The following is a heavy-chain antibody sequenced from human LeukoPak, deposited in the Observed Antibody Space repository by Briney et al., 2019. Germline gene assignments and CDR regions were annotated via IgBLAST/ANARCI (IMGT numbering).Heavy chain of an antibody. CDR3: ARNAYSSGWYGWFDP. D-gene: IGHD6-19*01. J-gene: IGHJ5*02. CDR1: GFTFSSYS. Sequence: GGSLRLSCAASGFTFSSYSMNWVRQAPGKGLEWVSSISSSSSYIYYADSVKGRFTISRDNAKNSLYLQMNSLRAEDTAVYYCARNAYSSGWYGWFDPRGQGTLVTVSS. V-gene: IGHV3-21*01. CDR2: ISSSSSYI.